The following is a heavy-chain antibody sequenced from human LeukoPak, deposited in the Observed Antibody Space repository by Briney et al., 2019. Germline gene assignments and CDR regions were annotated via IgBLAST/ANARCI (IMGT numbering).Heavy chain of an antibody. J-gene: IGHJ6*03. D-gene: IGHD5-24*01. CDR1: GFTFSSYS. CDR3: AREASYNYGLYYYYYMDV. CDR2: ISSSSTTI. Sequence: AGGSLRLSCAASGFTFSSYSMMWVRQAPGKGLEWVSYISSSSTTIHYADSVKGRFTISRDNAKNSVYLQMNSLRAEDTAVYYCAREASYNYGLYYYYYMDVWGKGTTVTVSS. V-gene: IGHV3-48*01.